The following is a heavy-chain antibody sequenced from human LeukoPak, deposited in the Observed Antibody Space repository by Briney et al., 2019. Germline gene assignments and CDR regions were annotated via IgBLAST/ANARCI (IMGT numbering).Heavy chain of an antibody. CDR2: INPSGGST. V-gene: IGHV1-46*01. CDR1: GYTFTSYY. Sequence: ASVKVSCKASGYTFTSYYMHWVRQAPGQGLEWMGIINPSGGSTSYAQKFQGRVTMTRDTSISTAYMELSRLRSDDTAVYYCARGSGQSRGAFDIWGQGTMVTVSS. CDR3: ARGSGQSRGAFDI. D-gene: IGHD3-10*01. J-gene: IGHJ3*02.